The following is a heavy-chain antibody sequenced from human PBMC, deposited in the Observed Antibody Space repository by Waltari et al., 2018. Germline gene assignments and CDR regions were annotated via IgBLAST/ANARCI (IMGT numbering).Heavy chain of an antibody. CDR1: GFTVSSNY. J-gene: IGHJ4*02. D-gene: IGHD2-21*02. CDR2: IDSGGST. CDR3: ARGLPGRPYYFDY. V-gene: IGHV3-53*01. Sequence: EVQLVESGGGLIQPGGSLRLSCTASGFTVSSNYMSWVRQAPWKGIEWVSVIDSGGSTYYSDSVKRRFTISRYNSKNTLYLQMNSLRAEDTAVYYCARGLPGRPYYFDYWGQGTLVTVSS.